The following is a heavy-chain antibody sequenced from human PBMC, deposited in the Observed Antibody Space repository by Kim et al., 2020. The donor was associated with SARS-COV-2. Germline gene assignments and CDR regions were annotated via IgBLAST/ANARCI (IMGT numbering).Heavy chain of an antibody. Sequence: YADSVMGRFIISRDKPKNTVYLQMNTLRGEDTAIYYCARGGDYGSRNFFDYWGHGTLVIVSS. D-gene: IGHD3-10*01. CDR3: ARGGDYGSRNFFDY. J-gene: IGHJ4*01. V-gene: IGHV3-53*01.